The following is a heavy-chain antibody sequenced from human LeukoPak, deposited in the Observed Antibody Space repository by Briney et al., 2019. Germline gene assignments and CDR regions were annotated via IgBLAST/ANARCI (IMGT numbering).Heavy chain of an antibody. CDR3: ARDQGHSSGWPNYYYYYYMDV. V-gene: IGHV3-7*01. D-gene: IGHD6-19*01. Sequence: GGSLRLSCAASGFTFSSYWMSWVRQAPGKGLEWGANIKQEGSEKYCVDSVKGRFTTSRDKAKNSLYLQMNSLRAEDTAVYYCARDQGHSSGWPNYYYYYYMDVWGKGTTVTVSS. CDR1: GFTFSSYW. J-gene: IGHJ6*03. CDR2: IKQEGSEK.